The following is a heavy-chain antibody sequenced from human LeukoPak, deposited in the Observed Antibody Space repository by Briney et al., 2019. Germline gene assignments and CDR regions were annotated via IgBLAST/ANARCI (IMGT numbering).Heavy chain of an antibody. V-gene: IGHV4-34*01. CDR1: GGSFSGYY. Sequence: SETLSLTCAVYGGSFSGYYWSWIRQPPGKGLEWIGEINHSGSTNYNPSLKSRVTISVDTSKNQISLKLSSVTAADTAVYYCARGKIPPLGQIYYYYYMDVWGKGTTVTVSS. CDR2: INHSGST. CDR3: ARGKIPPLGQIYYYYYMDV. D-gene: IGHD1-26*01. J-gene: IGHJ6*03.